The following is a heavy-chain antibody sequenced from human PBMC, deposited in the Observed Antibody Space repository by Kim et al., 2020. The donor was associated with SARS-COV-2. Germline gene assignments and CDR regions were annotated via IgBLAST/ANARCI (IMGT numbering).Heavy chain of an antibody. Sequence: TTENAASVKGRFTSSRDASKNSLYLQMNSLKTEDTAMYYCVSVSPDRWLDYWGQGTLVTVSS. J-gene: IGHJ4*02. V-gene: IGHV3-72*01. D-gene: IGHD5-12*01. CDR3: VSVSPDRWLDY. CDR2: TT.